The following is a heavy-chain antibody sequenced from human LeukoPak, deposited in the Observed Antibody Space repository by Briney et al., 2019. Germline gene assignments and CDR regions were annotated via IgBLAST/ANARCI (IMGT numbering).Heavy chain of an antibody. J-gene: IGHJ6*03. CDR3: SSTSSTSYYYYYMDV. D-gene: IGHD2-2*01. CDR2: INPNSGGT. Sequence: ASVKVSCKASGSTFTGYYMHWVRRAPGQGLEWMGWINPNSGGTNYAQKFQGRVTMTRDTSISTAYMELSRLRSDDTAVYYCSSTSSTSYYYYYMDVWGKGTTVTVSS. V-gene: IGHV1-2*02. CDR1: GSTFTGYY.